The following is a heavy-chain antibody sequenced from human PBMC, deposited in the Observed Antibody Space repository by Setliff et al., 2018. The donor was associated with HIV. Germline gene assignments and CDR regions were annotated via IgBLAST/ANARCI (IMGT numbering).Heavy chain of an antibody. V-gene: IGHV3-48*03. J-gene: IGHJ4*02. CDR2: IGSIGSGGAT. CDR3: ARIEASYYFDT. CDR1: GFTFGSYE. D-gene: IGHD3-10*01. Sequence: GSLRLSCVASGFTFGSYEMNWVRQAPGKGLEWVSNIGSIGSGGATHYADSVKGRFTISRDNAKNSVYLQMNSLRAEDTAVYYCARIEASYYFDTWGQGTLVTVSS.